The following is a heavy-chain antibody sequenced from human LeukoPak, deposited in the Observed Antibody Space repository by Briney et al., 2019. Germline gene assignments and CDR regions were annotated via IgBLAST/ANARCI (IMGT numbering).Heavy chain of an antibody. J-gene: IGHJ5*02. D-gene: IGHD6-13*01. V-gene: IGHV4-4*02. CDR2: IYHSGST. CDR1: GGSISSSNW. CDR3: ARVIRSSWYGKWFDP. Sequence: SGTLSLTCAVSGGSISSSNWWSWVRQPPGKGLEWIGEIYHSGSTNYNPSLKSRVTISVDKSKNQFSLKLSSVTAANTAVYYCARVIRSSWYGKWFDPWGQGTLVTVSS.